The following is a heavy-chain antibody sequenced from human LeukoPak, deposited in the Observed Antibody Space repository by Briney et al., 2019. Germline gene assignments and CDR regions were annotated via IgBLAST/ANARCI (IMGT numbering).Heavy chain of an antibody. CDR1: GGSISSYY. V-gene: IGHV4-39*07. J-gene: IGHJ4*02. CDR2: IYYSGST. CDR3: ASAMVTNLLN. Sequence: PSETLSLTCTVSGGSISSYYWSWIRQPPGKGLEWIGSIYYSGSTYYNPSLKSRVTISVDTSKNQFSLKLSSVTAADTAVYYCASAMVTNLLNWGQGTLVTVSS. D-gene: IGHD4-17*01.